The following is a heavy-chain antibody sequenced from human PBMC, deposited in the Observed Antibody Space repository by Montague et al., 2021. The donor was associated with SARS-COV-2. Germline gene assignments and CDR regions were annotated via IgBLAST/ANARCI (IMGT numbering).Heavy chain of an antibody. Sequence: SETLSLTCTVSGVAISYGDWSWIRQPPGKGLEWIVTIFENGDIDHNPSLKSRVTVSEDTSQNQFSLRLSSVAAADTALYYCARYYERSWDVWGQGTTVTVSS. V-gene: IGHV4-4*09. CDR2: IFENGDI. CDR3: ARYYERSWDV. CDR1: GVAISYGD. D-gene: IGHD3-16*01. J-gene: IGHJ6*02.